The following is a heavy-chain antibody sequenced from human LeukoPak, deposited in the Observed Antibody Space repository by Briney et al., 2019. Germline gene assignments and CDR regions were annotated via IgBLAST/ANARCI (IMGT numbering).Heavy chain of an antibody. V-gene: IGHV1-2*02. Sequence: ASVKVSCKASGYSFTGYYIHWVRQAPGRGLEWMGWIDPNTGGTKCAQNFQGSVTMTRDTSITTAYMEVSRLISDDTAVYYCARAYTYGSGQRYYWFMDVWGQGTTVTVSS. CDR1: GYSFTGYY. CDR3: ARAYTYGSGQRYYWFMDV. CDR2: IDPNTGGT. D-gene: IGHD3-10*01. J-gene: IGHJ6*02.